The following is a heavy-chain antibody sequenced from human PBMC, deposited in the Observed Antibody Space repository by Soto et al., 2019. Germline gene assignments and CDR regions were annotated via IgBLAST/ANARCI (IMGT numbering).Heavy chain of an antibody. D-gene: IGHD6-13*01. J-gene: IGHJ6*03. Sequence: SETLSLTCTVSGASIRNYYWSWIRQPPGKGLEWIGYMYYSGSTNYNPSLKSRVTISVDTSKSQFSLKLSSVTATDTAVYYCARTKVAAGDYYYYMDVWGKGTTVTVSS. CDR2: MYYSGST. V-gene: IGHV4-59*08. CDR3: ARTKVAAGDYYYYMDV. CDR1: GASIRNYY.